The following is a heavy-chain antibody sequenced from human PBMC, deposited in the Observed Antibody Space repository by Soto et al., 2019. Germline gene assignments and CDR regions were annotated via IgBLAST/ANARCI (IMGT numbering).Heavy chain of an antibody. CDR2: ISGSGGST. J-gene: IGHJ4*02. V-gene: IGHV3-23*01. D-gene: IGHD3-22*01. CDR3: AKGETYYYDSSGYSHLDY. CDR1: GFTFSSYA. Sequence: GGSLRLSCAASGFTFSSYAMSWVRQAPGKGLEWVSAISGSGGSTYYADSVKGRFTISRDNSKNTLYLQMNSLRAEDTAVYYCAKGETYYYDSSGYSHLDYWGQGTLVTVSS.